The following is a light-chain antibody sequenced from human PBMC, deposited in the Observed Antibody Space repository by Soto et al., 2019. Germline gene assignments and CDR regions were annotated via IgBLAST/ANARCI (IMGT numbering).Light chain of an antibody. J-gene: IGKJ1*01. CDR3: QQYRDWPPT. CDR2: GAT. Sequence: EIVLTQSPGTLSVSPGERATLSCRASQSLASALAWYQQKPGHVPRPLIYGATARAPGIPASFSGSGSETEFTLTISSLQSEDVAVYYCQQYRDWPPTFGQGTKVHIK. CDR1: QSLASA. V-gene: IGKV3-15*01.